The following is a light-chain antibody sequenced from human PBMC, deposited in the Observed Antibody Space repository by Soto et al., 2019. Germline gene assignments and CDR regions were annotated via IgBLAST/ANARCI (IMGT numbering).Light chain of an antibody. V-gene: IGKV1-9*01. J-gene: IGKJ3*01. Sequence: IQLTQSPSSLSASVGDTVTITCRASQAIGSYFAWYQQRPGTAPKLLIYSASTLHSGVPSRLSGSGSGTDFTLTISSLQPEDFATYYCQQVDSYPRTFGPGTAVEI. CDR3: QQVDSYPRT. CDR1: QAIGSY. CDR2: SAS.